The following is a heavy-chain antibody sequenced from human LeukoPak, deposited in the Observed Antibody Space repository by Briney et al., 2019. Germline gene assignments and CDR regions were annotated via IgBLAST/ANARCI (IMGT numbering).Heavy chain of an antibody. CDR3: ARQKLNYYDSSGYYYGAFDI. D-gene: IGHD3-22*01. V-gene: IGHV4-30-2*01. CDR1: GGSISSGGYS. Sequence: SETLSLTCAVSGGSISSGGYSWSWIRQPPGKGLEWIGYIYHSGSTYYNPSLKSRVTISVDRSKNQFSLKLSSVTAADTAVYYCARQKLNYYDSSGYYYGAFDIWGQGTMVTVSS. J-gene: IGHJ3*02. CDR2: IYHSGST.